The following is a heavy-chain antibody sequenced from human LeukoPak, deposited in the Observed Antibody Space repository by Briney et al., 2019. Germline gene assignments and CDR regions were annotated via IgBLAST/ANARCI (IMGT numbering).Heavy chain of an antibody. Sequence: GVSLRLSCAASGFTFSSYAMSWVRQAPGKGLEWVSAISGSGGSTYYADSVKGRFTISRDNSKNTLYLQMNSLRAEDTAVYYCAKDGFLYYYDSSGYYQVDYWGQGTLVTVSS. CDR3: AKDGFLYYYDSSGYYQVDY. V-gene: IGHV3-23*01. CDR2: ISGSGGST. CDR1: GFTFSSYA. J-gene: IGHJ4*02. D-gene: IGHD3-22*01.